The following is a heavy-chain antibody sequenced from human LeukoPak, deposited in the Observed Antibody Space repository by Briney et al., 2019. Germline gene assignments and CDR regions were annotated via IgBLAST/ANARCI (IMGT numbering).Heavy chain of an antibody. Sequence: PGGSLRLSCVASGFTFSSYVMSWVRQAPGKGLEWVSAIRGTGGDTFYADSVKGRFTISRDNSKNTLYLQMNSLRAEDTAIYYCAKGITVAGLFDYWGQGALVTVSS. D-gene: IGHD6-13*01. CDR1: GFTFSSYV. J-gene: IGHJ4*02. V-gene: IGHV3-23*01. CDR3: AKGITVAGLFDY. CDR2: IRGTGGDT.